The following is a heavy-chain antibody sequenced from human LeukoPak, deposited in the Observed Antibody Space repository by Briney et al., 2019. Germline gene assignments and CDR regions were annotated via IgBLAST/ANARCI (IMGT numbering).Heavy chain of an antibody. CDR3: ARDLNAAGYDFWSGYDGPFDY. D-gene: IGHD3-3*01. V-gene: IGHV1-69*13. Sequence: ASVKVSCKASGGTFSSYAISWVRQAPGQGLEWMGGIIPIFGTANYAQKFQGRVTITADESTSTAYMELSSLRSEDTAVYYCARDLNAAGYDFWSGYDGPFDYWGQGTLVTVSS. J-gene: IGHJ4*02. CDR1: GGTFSSYA. CDR2: IIPIFGTA.